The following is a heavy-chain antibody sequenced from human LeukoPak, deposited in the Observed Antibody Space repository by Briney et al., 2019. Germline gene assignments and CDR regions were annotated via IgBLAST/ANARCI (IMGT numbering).Heavy chain of an antibody. Sequence: SETLSLTCTVSGVSISSSNSYWGWIRQPPGKGLEWIGSIYYSGNSFYNPSLKSRFTTSVDTSKNQFSLNLSSVTAADTAVYFCTGELAGTTVHYWGQGTLVTVSS. CDR3: TGELAGTTVHY. J-gene: IGHJ4*02. V-gene: IGHV4-39*07. CDR1: GVSISSSNSY. CDR2: IYYSGNS. D-gene: IGHD1-7*01.